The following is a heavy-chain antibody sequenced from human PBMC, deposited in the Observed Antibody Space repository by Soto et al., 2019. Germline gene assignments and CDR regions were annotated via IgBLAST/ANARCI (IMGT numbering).Heavy chain of an antibody. CDR2: INHSGSS. CDR1: GGSFSGFY. Sequence: SEALSLTCAVHGGSFSGFYWTWIRQPPGKGLEWIGEINHSGSSNYNPPLKSRVTMSLDTSRNQFSLSLNSVTAADTAVYYCARMAGPWYFDLWGRGTLVTVSS. J-gene: IGHJ2*01. CDR3: ARMAGPWYFDL. V-gene: IGHV4-34*01.